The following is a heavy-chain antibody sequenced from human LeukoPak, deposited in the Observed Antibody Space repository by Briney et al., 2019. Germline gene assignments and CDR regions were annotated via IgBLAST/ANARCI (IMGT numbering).Heavy chain of an antibody. CDR1: GFTFSSYD. V-gene: IGHV3-13*04. J-gene: IGHJ4*02. Sequence: QPGGSLRLSCAASGFTFSSYDMHWVRQATGKGLEWVSAIGTAGDTYYPGSVKARFTISRENAKNSLYLQMNSLRAGDTAVYYCARGSGWYSIPDYWGQGTLVTVSS. CDR2: IGTAGDT. D-gene: IGHD6-19*01. CDR3: ARGSGWYSIPDY.